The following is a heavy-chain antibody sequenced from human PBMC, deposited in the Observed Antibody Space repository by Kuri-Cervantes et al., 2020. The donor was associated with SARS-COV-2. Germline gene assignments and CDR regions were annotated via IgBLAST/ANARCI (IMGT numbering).Heavy chain of an antibody. CDR1: GIFFSSYP. Sequence: GGXXRXXXXXSGIFFSSYPIHLVRQAPGKGLEWVAVISFDGTNEDYAGSVRGRCAISRYNSKDTLYLQMNSLRPEDTAVYYCARDLYGSVSYYTLNFDHWGQGALITVSS. CDR2: ISFDGTNE. J-gene: IGHJ4*02. V-gene: IGHV3-30*09. CDR3: ARDLYGSVSYYTLNFDH. D-gene: IGHD3-10*01.